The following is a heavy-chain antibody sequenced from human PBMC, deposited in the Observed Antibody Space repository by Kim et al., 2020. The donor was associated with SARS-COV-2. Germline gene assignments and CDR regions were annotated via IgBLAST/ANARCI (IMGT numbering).Heavy chain of an antibody. CDR2: T. Sequence: TKYSQKFRGRVTITKDTTASTAYMELSSLRSEDTAVYYCARGSGGAVDYWGQGTLVTVAS. CDR3: ARGSGGAVDY. J-gene: IGHJ4*02. D-gene: IGHD6-19*01. V-gene: IGHV1-3*01.